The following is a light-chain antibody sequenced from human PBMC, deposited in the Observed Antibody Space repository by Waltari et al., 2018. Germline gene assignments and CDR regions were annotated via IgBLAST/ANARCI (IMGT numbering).Light chain of an antibody. Sequence: DLQMTQSPSSLSASVGDRVTITCRASTGISNDLGWYQQKAGRAPKRLIYAASTLQSGVPSRFSGSGSGTEFTLTISSLQAEDFATYYCLQHNSYPLTFGGGTKVEIK. CDR2: AAS. CDR3: LQHNSYPLT. V-gene: IGKV1-17*01. J-gene: IGKJ4*01. CDR1: TGISND.